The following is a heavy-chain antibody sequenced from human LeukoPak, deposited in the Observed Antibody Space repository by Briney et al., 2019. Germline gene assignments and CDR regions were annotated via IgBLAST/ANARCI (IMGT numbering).Heavy chain of an antibody. J-gene: IGHJ4*02. V-gene: IGHV3-74*01. D-gene: IGHD2-2*01. CDR1: GNYW. Sequence: SGGSLRLSCAASGNYWMHWVRQAPEKGLVWVSHINSDGSWTGYADSVKGRFTISKDDAKNTVYLQMNNLRAEDTAVYYCVSFYETYWGRGTLVTVSS. CDR3: VSFYETY. CDR2: INSDGSWT.